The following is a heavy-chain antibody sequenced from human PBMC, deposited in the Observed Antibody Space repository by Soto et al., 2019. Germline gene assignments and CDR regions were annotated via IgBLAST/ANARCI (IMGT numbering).Heavy chain of an antibody. J-gene: IGHJ4*01. CDR3: AKGRFDVVTISPFDH. Sequence: GGSLRLSCAASGFTFSSFGMHWVRQAPGKGLEWVAVISYDGTEENYADSVKGRATVSRDNSKNTVYLQMNRLRGDDSAIYYCAKGRFDVVTISPFDHWGQGTLVNV. D-gene: IGHD3-3*02. CDR2: ISYDGTEE. CDR1: GFTFSSFG. V-gene: IGHV3-30*18.